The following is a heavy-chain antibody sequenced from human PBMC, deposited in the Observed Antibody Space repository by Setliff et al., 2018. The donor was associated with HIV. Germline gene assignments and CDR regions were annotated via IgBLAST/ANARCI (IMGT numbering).Heavy chain of an antibody. CDR1: GFSFGSNW. V-gene: IGHV3-7*03. J-gene: IGHJ3*01. Sequence: GGSLRLSCAASGFSFGSNWMSWVRQAPGKGLEWVANIKQDGSDKYYVDSVKGRFIISRDNAKNSVYLQMNSLRAEDTAVYYCARREYNYVPRAFDLWGQGTMVTVSS. CDR3: ARREYNYVPRAFDL. CDR2: IKQDGSDK. D-gene: IGHD5-18*01.